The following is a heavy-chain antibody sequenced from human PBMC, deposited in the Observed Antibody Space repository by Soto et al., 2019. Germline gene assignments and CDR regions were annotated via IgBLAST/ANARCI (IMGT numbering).Heavy chain of an antibody. CDR3: AREALTTVRNFDY. D-gene: IGHD4-17*01. V-gene: IGHV4-30-4*01. Sequence: KTSETLSLTCTVSGGSISSGDYYWSWIRQPPGKGLEWIGYIYYSGSTYYNPSLKSRVTISVDTSKNQFSLKLSSVTAADTAVYYCAREALTTVRNFDYWGQGTLVTSPQ. CDR2: IYYSGST. J-gene: IGHJ4*02. CDR1: GGSISSGDYY.